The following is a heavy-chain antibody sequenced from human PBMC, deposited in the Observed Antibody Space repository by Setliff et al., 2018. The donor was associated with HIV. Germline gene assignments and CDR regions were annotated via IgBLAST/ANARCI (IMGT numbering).Heavy chain of an antibody. V-gene: IGHV3-7*01. Sequence: LRLSCAASRFDFNNYWMCWVRQAPGKGLEWVANIGQDGSEKNYVDSVKGRFTISRDNAKNSMDLQMNSLRAEDTAIYYCARKLRPGHGVDVWGQGTTVTVS. D-gene: IGHD3-10*01. CDR2: IGQDGSEK. CDR3: ARKLRPGHGVDV. J-gene: IGHJ6*02. CDR1: RFDFNNYW.